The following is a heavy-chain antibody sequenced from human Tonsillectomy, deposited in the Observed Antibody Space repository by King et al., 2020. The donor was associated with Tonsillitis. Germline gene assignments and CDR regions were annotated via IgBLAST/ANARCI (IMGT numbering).Heavy chain of an antibody. V-gene: IGHV3-23*04. CDR2: ISGSGGST. CDR1: GFTFSSYA. D-gene: IGHD3-9*01. J-gene: IGHJ3*02. CDR3: AKERLRYFDWSFDAFEI. Sequence: VQLVESGGGLVQPGGSLRLSCVASGFTFSSYAMNWVRQAPGKGLEWVSAISGSGGSTDYADPVNGRFTISRDNSKNTLYLQMNSLRAEDTAVYYCAKERLRYFDWSFDAFEIWGQGTMVTVSS.